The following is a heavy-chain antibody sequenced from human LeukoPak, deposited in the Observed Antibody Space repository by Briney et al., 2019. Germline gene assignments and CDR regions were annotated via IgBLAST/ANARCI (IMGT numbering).Heavy chain of an antibody. Sequence: PGGSLRLSCFASGFNFDRYAVHWVRQAPGKGLEWVSAISGSGGSTYYADSVKGRFTISRDSSKNTLYLQMNSLRAEDTAVYYCVGGRQGSSSWRGLGDYWGQGTLVTVSS. CDR3: VGGRQGSSSWRGLGDY. CDR2: ISGSGGST. V-gene: IGHV3-23*01. D-gene: IGHD6-13*01. J-gene: IGHJ4*02. CDR1: GFNFDRYA.